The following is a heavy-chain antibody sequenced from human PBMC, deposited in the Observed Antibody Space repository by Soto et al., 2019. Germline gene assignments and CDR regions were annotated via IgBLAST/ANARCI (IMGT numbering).Heavy chain of an antibody. D-gene: IGHD2-2*01. CDR2: IYYSGST. J-gene: IGHJ3*02. V-gene: IGHV4-59*08. Sequence: QVQLQESGPGLVKPSETLSLTCTVSGGSISSYYWSWIRQPPGKGLEWIGYIYYSGSTNYNPSLKSRVTISVDTSKNQFSLKLSSVTAADTAVYYCARHAGYCSSTSCYAGAFYAFDIWGQGTMVTVSS. CDR3: ARHAGYCSSTSCYAGAFYAFDI. CDR1: GGSISSYY.